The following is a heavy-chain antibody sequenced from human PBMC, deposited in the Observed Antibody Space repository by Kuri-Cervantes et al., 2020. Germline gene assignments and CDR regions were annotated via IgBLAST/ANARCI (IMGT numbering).Heavy chain of an antibody. V-gene: IGHV4-59*01. J-gene: IGHJ4*02. D-gene: IGHD6-6*01. CDR3: AEVTYSRSPRGAFDY. CDR2: IYYSGST. CDR1: GASISNYF. Sequence: SETLSLTCTVSGASISNYFWTWIRQPPGKGLEWIGYIYYSGSTNYNPSLKSRVTISVDTSKNQFSLKLNSVTAADTAVYYCAEVTYSRSPRGAFDYWGQGTLVTVSS.